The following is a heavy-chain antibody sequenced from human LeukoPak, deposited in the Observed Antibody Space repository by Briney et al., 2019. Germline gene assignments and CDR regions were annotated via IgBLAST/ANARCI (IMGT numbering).Heavy chain of an antibody. CDR1: GFTFSSYG. J-gene: IGHJ4*02. V-gene: IGHV3-30*18. CDR2: ISYDGSNK. CDR3: AKDRGPSIAAQDY. D-gene: IGHD6-6*01. Sequence: GRSLRLSCAASGFTFSSYGMHWVRQAPGKGLEWVAVISYDGSNKYYADSVKGRFTISRDNSKNTLYLQMNSLRAEDTAVYYCAKDRGPSIAAQDYWGQGTLVTVSS.